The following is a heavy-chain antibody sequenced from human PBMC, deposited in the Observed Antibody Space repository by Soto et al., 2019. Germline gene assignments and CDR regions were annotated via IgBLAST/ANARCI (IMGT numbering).Heavy chain of an antibody. Sequence: GVSVKVCCKASGFSFTGYYIHWLRQAPGQGLEWMGWINAHSGGTEYAQKFQGRVTLTRDTSIATAYLTLTRLTSDDTALYYCAKDLTRQLAYWLDPWGQGTQVTVSS. J-gene: IGHJ5*02. D-gene: IGHD6-6*01. CDR3: AKDLTRQLAYWLDP. CDR1: GFSFTGYY. V-gene: IGHV1-2*02. CDR2: INAHSGGT.